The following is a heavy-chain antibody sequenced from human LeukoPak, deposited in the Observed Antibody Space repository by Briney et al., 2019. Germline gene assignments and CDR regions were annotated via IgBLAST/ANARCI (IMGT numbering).Heavy chain of an antibody. D-gene: IGHD3-10*01. Sequence: PGGSLRLSCAASGLIFSGYDMHWVRQATGKVQEWVSAIGTAGDTYYPRSVKGRFTISRENAKNSLYLQMNSLRAGDTAVYYCARGSYYGSGRSYRYDYWGQGTLVTVSS. CDR3: ARGSYYGSGRSYRYDY. V-gene: IGHV3-13*04. CDR2: IGTAGDT. J-gene: IGHJ4*02. CDR1: GLIFSGYD.